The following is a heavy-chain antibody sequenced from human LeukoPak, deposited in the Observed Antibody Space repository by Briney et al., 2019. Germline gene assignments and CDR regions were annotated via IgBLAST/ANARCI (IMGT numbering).Heavy chain of an antibody. CDR3: ARSYYYDSSGYAWAFDI. CDR2: INHSGST. Sequence: SEALSLTCAVYGGSFSGYYWSWIRQPPGEGLEWIGEINHSGSTNYNPSLKSRVTISVDTSKNQFSLKLSSVTAADTAVYYCARSYYYDSSGYAWAFDIWGQGTMVTVSS. J-gene: IGHJ3*02. D-gene: IGHD3-22*01. CDR1: GGSFSGYY. V-gene: IGHV4-34*01.